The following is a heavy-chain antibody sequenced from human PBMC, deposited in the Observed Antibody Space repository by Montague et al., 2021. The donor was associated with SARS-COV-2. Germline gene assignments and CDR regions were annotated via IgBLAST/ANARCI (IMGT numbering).Heavy chain of an antibody. Sequence: SETPSLTCTVSRDSISSHNYFWAWIRQPPGKGLEWIGSVDYSGLTFYSPSLESRVTISVDTSKKQFSLKVNSVTAADTAVYYCAKDGEALAWGTFDIWGQGTMVTVSS. J-gene: IGHJ3*02. CDR1: RDSISSHNYF. CDR3: AKDGEALAWGTFDI. CDR2: VDYSGLT. V-gene: IGHV4-39*07. D-gene: IGHD3-10*01.